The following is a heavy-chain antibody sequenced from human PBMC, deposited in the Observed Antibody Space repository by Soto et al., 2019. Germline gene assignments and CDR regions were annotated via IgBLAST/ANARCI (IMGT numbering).Heavy chain of an antibody. V-gene: IGHV3-23*01. CDR3: AKYRSKDYHYMDV. CDR1: GFNFSSYA. Sequence: GGSLRLSCAASGFNFSSYAMSWVRQAPGKGLEWVSAISGSGGSTYYADFVKGRFTISRDKSKNTLYLQMNSLRAEDTAVYYCAKYRSKDYHYMDVWGKGTTVTVSS. J-gene: IGHJ6*03. D-gene: IGHD3-16*02. CDR2: ISGSGGST.